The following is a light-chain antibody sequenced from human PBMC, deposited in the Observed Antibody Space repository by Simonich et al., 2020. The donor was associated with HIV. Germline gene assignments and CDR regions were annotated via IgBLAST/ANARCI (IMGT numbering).Light chain of an antibody. CDR1: QSVLYSSNNKNY. V-gene: IGKV4-1*01. Sequence: DIVMTQSPDSLAVSLCERATINCKSSQSVLYSSNNKNYLAWYQQKPGQPPKLLQYWASTREAGVPDRFSSSGSGTDFTLTISSLQAEDVAVYYCQQYYSTPPTFGQGTKVEIK. CDR2: WAS. CDR3: QQYYSTPPT. J-gene: IGKJ1*01.